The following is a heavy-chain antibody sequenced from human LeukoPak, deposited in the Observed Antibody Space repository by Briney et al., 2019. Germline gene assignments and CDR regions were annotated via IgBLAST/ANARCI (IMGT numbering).Heavy chain of an antibody. V-gene: IGHV1-69*13. D-gene: IGHD6-13*01. CDR2: IIPIFGTA. CDR3: ARGSSWYRYYYGMGV. CDR1: GGTFSSYA. Sequence: ASVKVSCKASGGTFSSYAISWVRQAPGQGLEWMGGIIPIFGTANYAQKFQGRVTITADESTSTAYMELSSLRSEDTAVYYCARGSSWYRYYYGMGVWGQGTTVTVSS. J-gene: IGHJ6*02.